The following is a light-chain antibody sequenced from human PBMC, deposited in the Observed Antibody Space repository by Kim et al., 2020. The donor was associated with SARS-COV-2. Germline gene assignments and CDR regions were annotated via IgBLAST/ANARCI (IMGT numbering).Light chain of an antibody. CDR3: QQYAGSPWT. Sequence: EIVLTQSPGTLSFSPGERATLSCRASQSVSDGYLAWYQHKPGQAPRLLVYATSSRATGIPDRFSGSGSGTDFTLTISRLEPEDFAVYYCQQYAGSPWTFSQGTKVDIK. V-gene: IGKV3-20*01. CDR1: QSVSDGY. J-gene: IGKJ1*01. CDR2: ATS.